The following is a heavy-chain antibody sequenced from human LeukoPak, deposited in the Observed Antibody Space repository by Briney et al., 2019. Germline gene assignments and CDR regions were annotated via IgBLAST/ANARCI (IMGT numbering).Heavy chain of an antibody. CDR2: IWYDGSNK. V-gene: IGHV3-33*01. J-gene: IGHJ4*02. D-gene: IGHD6-13*01. Sequence: GGSLRLSCAASGFTFSSYGMHWVRQAPGKGLEWVAVIWYDGSNKYYADSVKGRFTISRDNSKNTLYLQMNSLRAEDTAVYYCASEAELGWYYFDYWGQGSLVTVSS. CDR1: GFTFSSYG. CDR3: ASEAELGWYYFDY.